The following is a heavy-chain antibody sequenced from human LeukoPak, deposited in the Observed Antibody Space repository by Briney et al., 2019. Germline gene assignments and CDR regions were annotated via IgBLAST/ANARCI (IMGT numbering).Heavy chain of an antibody. Sequence: ASVKVSCKASGYTFTSYYMHWVRQAPGQGLEWMGIINPSGGSTSYAQKFQGRVTMTRDTSISTAYMELSRLRSDDTAVYYCARGDNESFDIWGQGTMVTVSS. CDR2: INPSGGST. CDR1: GYTFTSYY. D-gene: IGHD1-1*01. V-gene: IGHV1-46*01. CDR3: ARGDNESFDI. J-gene: IGHJ3*02.